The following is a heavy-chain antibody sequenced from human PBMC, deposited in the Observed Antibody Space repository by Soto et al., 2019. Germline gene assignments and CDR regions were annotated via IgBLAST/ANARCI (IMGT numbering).Heavy chain of an antibody. CDR1: GYSFTNYW. CDR2: IYPGNSDT. J-gene: IGHJ4*02. V-gene: IGHV5-51*01. Sequence: GESLKISCQGSGYSFTNYWIGWVRQMPGRCLEWVGIIYPGNSDTRYRPSFQGQVTISAVKSISTAYLQWSSLKASDTAMYYCARPPGSGTLFAYWGQGTLVTVSS. CDR3: ARPPGSGTLFAY. D-gene: IGHD2-15*01.